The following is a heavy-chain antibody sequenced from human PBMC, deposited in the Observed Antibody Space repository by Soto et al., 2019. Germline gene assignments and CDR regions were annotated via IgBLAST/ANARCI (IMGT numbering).Heavy chain of an antibody. CDR1: GFTFSSYA. CDR3: AKDLTIFGVGDAFDI. D-gene: IGHD3-3*01. CDR2: ISGSGGST. J-gene: IGHJ3*02. Sequence: GGSLRLSCAASGFTFSSYAMSWVHQAPGKGLEWVSAISGSGGSTYYADSVKGRFTISSDNSKNTLYLQMNSLRAEDTAVYYCAKDLTIFGVGDAFDIWGQGTMVTVSS. V-gene: IGHV3-23*01.